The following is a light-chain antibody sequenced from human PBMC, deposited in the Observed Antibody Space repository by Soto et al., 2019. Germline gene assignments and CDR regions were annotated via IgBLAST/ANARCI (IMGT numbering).Light chain of an antibody. J-gene: IGLJ1*01. V-gene: IGLV2-14*01. Sequence: QSVLTQPASVSGSPGQSITISCTGTSSDVGGYNYVSWYQQHPGKAPKLMIYDVSNRPSGVSNRFSGSKSGNTASLTISGLQAEDEADYYCQSYDSRLSGSYVFGTGTKVTVL. CDR3: QSYDSRLSGSYV. CDR2: DVS. CDR1: SSDVGGYNY.